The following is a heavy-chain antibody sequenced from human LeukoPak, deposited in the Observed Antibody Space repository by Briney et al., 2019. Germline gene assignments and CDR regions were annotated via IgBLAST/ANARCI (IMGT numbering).Heavy chain of an antibody. Sequence: GSLXLSCVTTGFIFSNYGRHWVRQAPGKGLEWLTFIQFDGSNKLYADSVKGRFTVSRDTSKNTVYLQMTSLRVEDTAVYYCAKENDFWSGPEGWGQGTLVTVSS. D-gene: IGHD3-3*01. CDR3: AKENDFWSGPEG. V-gene: IGHV3-30*02. J-gene: IGHJ4*02. CDR1: GFIFSNYG. CDR2: IQFDGSNK.